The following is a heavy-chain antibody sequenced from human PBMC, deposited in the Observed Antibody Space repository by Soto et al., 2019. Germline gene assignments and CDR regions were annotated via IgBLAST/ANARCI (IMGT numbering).Heavy chain of an antibody. CDR1: TFSSYS. V-gene: IGHV3-21*01. CDR3: TRDEGGGYDNWFNP. CDR2: ISSGSAYI. D-gene: IGHD1-26*01. J-gene: IGHJ5*02. Sequence: EVQLVESGGGLVKPGESLRLSCTFTFSSYSLNWVRQAPGKGLEWVLSISSGSAYIKYADSVKGRFTISRDNANNLLYLQMRSLRVDDSAVYYCTRDEGGGYDNWFNPWGQGTLVTVSS.